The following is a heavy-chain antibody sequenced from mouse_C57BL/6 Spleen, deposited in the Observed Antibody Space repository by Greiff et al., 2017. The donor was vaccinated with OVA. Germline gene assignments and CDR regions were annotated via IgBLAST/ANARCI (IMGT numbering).Heavy chain of an antibody. CDR1: GYTFTEYT. CDR3: ARHEEDYYGRSYYFDY. V-gene: IGHV1-62-2*01. Sequence: QVQLQQSGAELVKPGASVKLSCKASGYTFTEYTIHWVKQRSGQGLEWIGWFYPGSGSIKYNEKFKDKATLTADKSSSTVYMELSRLTSEDSAVYFCARHEEDYYGRSYYFDYWGQGTTLTVSS. CDR2: FYPGSGSI. D-gene: IGHD1-1*01. J-gene: IGHJ2*01.